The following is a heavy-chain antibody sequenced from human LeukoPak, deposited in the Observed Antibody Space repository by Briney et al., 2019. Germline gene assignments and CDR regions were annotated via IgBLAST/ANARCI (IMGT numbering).Heavy chain of an antibody. J-gene: IGHJ4*02. CDR3: AKDARGERWLQYYFDY. V-gene: IGHV3-30*18. D-gene: IGHD3-16*01. CDR2: ISYDGSNK. CDR1: GFTFSSYG. Sequence: PGGSLRLSCAASGFTFSSYGMQWLRQAPGKGLEWVAVISYDGSNKYYADSVKGRFTISRDNSKNTLYLQMNSLRAEDTAVYYCAKDARGERWLQYYFDYWGQGTLVTVSS.